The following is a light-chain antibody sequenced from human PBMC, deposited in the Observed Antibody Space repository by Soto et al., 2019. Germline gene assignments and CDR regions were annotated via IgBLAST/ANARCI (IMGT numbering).Light chain of an antibody. J-gene: IGKJ2*01. V-gene: IGKV3-20*01. Sequence: EIVLTQSPDTLSLSPGERATLSCRASQSVSSNYLAWYKQKPGQAPRLLIYGASSRATGIPDRFSGSGSGTDFTLTISRLEPEDFAVYYCQQYGTSAYTFGQGTKLEIK. CDR3: QQYGTSAYT. CDR1: QSVSSNY. CDR2: GAS.